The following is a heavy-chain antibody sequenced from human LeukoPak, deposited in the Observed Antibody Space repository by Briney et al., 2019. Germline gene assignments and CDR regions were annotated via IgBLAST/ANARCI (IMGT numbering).Heavy chain of an antibody. CDR3: ARGATVVSPEYFQH. CDR2: IYSGGST. Sequence: PGASLRLSCAASGFTVSSNYMSWVRQAPGKGLEWVSVIYSGGSTYYADSVKGPFTISRDNSKNTLYLQMNSLRAEDTAVYYCARGATVVSPEYFQHWGQGTLVTVSS. V-gene: IGHV3-66*02. D-gene: IGHD4-23*01. J-gene: IGHJ1*01. CDR1: GFTVSSNY.